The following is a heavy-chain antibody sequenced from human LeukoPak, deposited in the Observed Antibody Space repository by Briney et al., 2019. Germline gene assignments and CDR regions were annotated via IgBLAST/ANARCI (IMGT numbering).Heavy chain of an antibody. V-gene: IGHV1-2*02. CDR3: AREDYYDSSGYYKNKEYFQH. J-gene: IGHJ1*01. Sequence: ASVTVSCKASGYTFTGYYIHWVRQAPGQGLEWMGWINPNSGGTNYAQKFQGRVNMTRDTSISTAYMELSRLRSDDTAVDYCAREDYYDSSGYYKNKEYFQHWGQGTLVTVSS. CDR1: GYTFTGYY. D-gene: IGHD3-22*01. CDR2: INPNSGGT.